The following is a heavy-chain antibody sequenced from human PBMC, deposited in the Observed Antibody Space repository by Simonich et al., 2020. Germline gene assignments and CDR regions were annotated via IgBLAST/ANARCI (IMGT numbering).Heavy chain of an antibody. CDR3: ARVGYSNYYYYGMDV. CDR2: IYHRGRT. D-gene: IGHD6-13*01. J-gene: IGHJ6*02. V-gene: IGHV4-38-2*01. CDR1: GYSISSGYY. Sequence: QVQLQESGPGLVKPSETLSLTCAVSGYSISSGYYWGWIRQPPGKGLEWIGSIYHRGRTYYHPALKSRVTISVDTSKNQFSLKLSSVTAADTAVYYGARVGYSNYYYYGMDVWGQGTTVTVSS.